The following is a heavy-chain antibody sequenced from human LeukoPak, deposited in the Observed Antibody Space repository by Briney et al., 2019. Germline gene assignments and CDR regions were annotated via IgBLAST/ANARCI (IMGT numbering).Heavy chain of an antibody. Sequence: GGSLRLSCAASGFTVSNKYMTWVRQAPGKGLEWVSLIYSDGRTYYADSVKGRCTISRDNTKNTLYLQMNSLRVEDTAVYYCARGLFLSGYLDAFDIWGQGTVVTVSS. CDR2: IYSDGRT. J-gene: IGHJ3*02. D-gene: IGHD3-22*01. V-gene: IGHV3-53*01. CDR3: ARGLFLSGYLDAFDI. CDR1: GFTVSNKY.